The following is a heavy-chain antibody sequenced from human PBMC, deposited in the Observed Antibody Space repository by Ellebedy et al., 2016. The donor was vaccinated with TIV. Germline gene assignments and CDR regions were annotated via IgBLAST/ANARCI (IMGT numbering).Heavy chain of an antibody. J-gene: IGHJ6*02. V-gene: IGHV4-34*01. CDR1: GGSFSDYY. CDR3: ARVGRTMVRGVIYYYYYGMDV. D-gene: IGHD3-10*01. Sequence: SETLSLTCAVYGGSFSDYYWSWIRQSPGKGLEWIGESNHSGSLNYNPSLKSRVTMSVDTSRNQFSLKLSSVTAADTAVYFCARVGRTMVRGVIYYYYYGMDVWGQGTTVTVSS. CDR2: SNHSGSL.